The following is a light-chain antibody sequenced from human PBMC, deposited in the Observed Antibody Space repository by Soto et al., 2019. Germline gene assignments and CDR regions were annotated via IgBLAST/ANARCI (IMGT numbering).Light chain of an antibody. CDR3: QQYNGYSGT. CDR1: QSVGSL. V-gene: IGKV1-5*03. CDR2: EAS. J-gene: IGKJ1*01. Sequence: DIQMTQSPSTLSASVGDRVTITCRASQSVGSLLAWYQQKPGKAPNLLIYEASSLQSGVPSRFSGSGSGTEFTLTVSSLQPDDFATYYCQQYNGYSGTFGQGTKVDIK.